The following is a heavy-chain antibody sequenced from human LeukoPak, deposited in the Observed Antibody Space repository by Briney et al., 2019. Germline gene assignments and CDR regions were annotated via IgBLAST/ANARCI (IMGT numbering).Heavy chain of an antibody. CDR2: IWYDGSNK. V-gene: IGHV3-33*01. Sequence: GGSLRLSCAASGFTFSSYGMHWVRQAPGKGLEWVAVIWYDGSNKYYADSVKGRFTISRDNSRNTLYLQMNSLRAEDTAVYYCARGMLPTIVGAYYFDYWGQGTLVTVSS. D-gene: IGHD1-26*01. J-gene: IGHJ4*02. CDR1: GFTFSSYG. CDR3: ARGMLPTIVGAYYFDY.